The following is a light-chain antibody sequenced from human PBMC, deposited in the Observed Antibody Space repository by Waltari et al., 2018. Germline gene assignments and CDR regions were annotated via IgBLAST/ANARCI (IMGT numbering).Light chain of an antibody. Sequence: DIVMTQSPDSLAVSLGERATINCKSSQSVLYSSNNKKYLAWYQQKPGQPPKLLIYWASTRESVVPDRFGGSGSGTDFTLTISSLQAEDVAVYYCQQYYTTPLTFGPGTKVDIK. CDR1: QSVLYSSNNKKY. CDR3: QQYYTTPLT. CDR2: WAS. J-gene: IGKJ3*01. V-gene: IGKV4-1*01.